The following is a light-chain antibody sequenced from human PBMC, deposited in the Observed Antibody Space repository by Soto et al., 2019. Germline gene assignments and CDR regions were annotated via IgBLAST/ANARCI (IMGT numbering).Light chain of an antibody. CDR2: EVS. V-gene: IGLV2-14*01. J-gene: IGLJ1*01. CDR1: SSDVGGYNY. CDR3: SSYTSSSIDYV. Sequence: QSALTQPASVSGSPGQSITISCTGTSSDVGGYNYVSWYQQHPGKAPKLMIYEVSNRPSGVSNRFSGSKSGNTASLTISGLQAEDKAEYYCSSYTSSSIDYVFGTGTKLTVL.